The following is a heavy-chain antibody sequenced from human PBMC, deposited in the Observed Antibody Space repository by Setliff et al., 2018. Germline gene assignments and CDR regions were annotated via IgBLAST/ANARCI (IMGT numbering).Heavy chain of an antibody. CDR2: IGAYTGNT. Sequence: ASVKVSCKASGYTLINYGISWVRQAPGQGLEWMGWIGAYTGNTNYAQKFEGRVTMTTDTSTSTAYMELRSLRSDDTAVYYCSRLVRYCTTTTCQSVPGAEVWGQGTLVTVSS. D-gene: IGHD2-8*01. CDR3: SRLVRYCTTTTCQSVPGAEV. CDR1: GYTLINYG. J-gene: IGHJ4*02. V-gene: IGHV1-18*01.